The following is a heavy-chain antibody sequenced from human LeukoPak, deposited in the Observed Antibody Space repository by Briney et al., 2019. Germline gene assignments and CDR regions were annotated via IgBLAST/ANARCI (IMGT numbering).Heavy chain of an antibody. J-gene: IGHJ5*02. V-gene: IGHV4-34*01. CDR1: GGSFSGYY. D-gene: IGHD2-15*01. CDR2: INHSGST. CDR3: VTEPGYCTGGRCYGGWFDP. Sequence: SETLSLTCAVYGGSFSGYYWSWIRQPPGKGLEWIGEINHSGSTNYNPSLKSRVTISVDTSKNQFSLKLSSVTAADTAVYYCVTEPGYCTGGRCYGGWFDPWGQGALVTVSS.